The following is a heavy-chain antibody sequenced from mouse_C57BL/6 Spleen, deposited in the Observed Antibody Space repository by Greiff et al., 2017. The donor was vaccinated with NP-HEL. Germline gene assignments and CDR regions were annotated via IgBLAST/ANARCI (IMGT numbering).Heavy chain of an antibody. Sequence: EVKLMESGGGLVKPGGSLKLSCAASGFTFSDYGMHWVRQAPEKGLEWVAYISSGSSTIYYADTVKGRFTISRDNAKNTLFLQMTSLRSEDTAMYYCARPIYYGLAWFAYWGQGTLVTVSA. J-gene: IGHJ3*01. D-gene: IGHD2-1*01. CDR1: GFTFSDYG. V-gene: IGHV5-17*01. CDR3: ARPIYYGLAWFAY. CDR2: ISSGSSTI.